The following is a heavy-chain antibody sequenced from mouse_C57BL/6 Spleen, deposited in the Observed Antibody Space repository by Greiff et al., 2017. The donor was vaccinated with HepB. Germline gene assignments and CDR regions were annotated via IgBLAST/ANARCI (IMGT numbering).Heavy chain of an antibody. V-gene: IGHV1-18*01. J-gene: IGHJ3*01. Sequence: EVKLQQSGPELVKPGASVKIPCKASGYTFTDYNMDWVKQSHGKSLEWIGDINPNNGGTIYNQKFKGKATLTVDKSSSTAYMELRSLTSEDTAVYYCARGPYYYGSSYLAWFAYWGQGTLVTVSA. CDR1: GYTFTDYN. CDR2: INPNNGGT. CDR3: ARGPYYYGSSYLAWFAY. D-gene: IGHD1-1*01.